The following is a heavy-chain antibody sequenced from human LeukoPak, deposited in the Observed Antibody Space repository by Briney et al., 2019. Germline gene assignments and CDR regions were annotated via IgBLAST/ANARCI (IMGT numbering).Heavy chain of an antibody. V-gene: IGHV4-39*07. J-gene: IGHJ5*02. Sequence: SETLSLTCTVSGGSISSSSYYWGWIRQPPGKGLEWIGSIYYSGSTYYNPSLKSRVTISVDTSKNQFSLKLSSVTAADTAVYYCARAVDTIVLMVYAISWFDPWGQGTLVTVSS. CDR3: ARAVDTIVLMVYAISWFDP. CDR1: GGSISSSSYY. CDR2: IYYSGST. D-gene: IGHD2-8*01.